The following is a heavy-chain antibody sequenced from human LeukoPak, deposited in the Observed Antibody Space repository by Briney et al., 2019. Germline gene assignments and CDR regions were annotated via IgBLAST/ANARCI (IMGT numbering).Heavy chain of an antibody. V-gene: IGHV3-23*01. CDR1: GFTFSNYA. D-gene: IGHD5-18*01. CDR2: INVSGGST. CDR3: ARDSATWIQLWPPPFDY. Sequence: GGSLRLSCAASGFTFSNYAMSWVRQAPGKGLEWVSGINVSGGSTFYADSVKGRFTISRDNSKNTLYLQMNSLRAEDTAVYYCARDSATWIQLWPPPFDYWGQGTLVTVSS. J-gene: IGHJ4*02.